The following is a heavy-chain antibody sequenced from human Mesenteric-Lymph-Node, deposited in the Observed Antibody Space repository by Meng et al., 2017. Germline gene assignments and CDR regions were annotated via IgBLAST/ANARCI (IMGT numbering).Heavy chain of an antibody. Sequence: GESLKISCAASGFTFSSYEMNWVRQAPGKGLEWVSYISSSGSTIYYADSVKGRFTISRDNAKNSLYLQMNSLRAEDTAVYYCARVGELWLLQSHVFDYWGQGTLVTVSS. J-gene: IGHJ4*02. V-gene: IGHV3-48*03. CDR3: ARVGELWLLQSHVFDY. CDR2: ISSSGSTI. CDR1: GFTFSSYE. D-gene: IGHD5-18*01.